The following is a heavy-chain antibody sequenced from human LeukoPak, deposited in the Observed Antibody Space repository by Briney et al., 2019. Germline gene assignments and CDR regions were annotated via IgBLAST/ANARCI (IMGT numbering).Heavy chain of an antibody. J-gene: IGHJ6*02. CDR3: ARSIAVAVDYYYYGMDV. CDR2: MNTNNGGT. V-gene: IGHV1-2*02. D-gene: IGHD6-19*01. CDR1: VYTFTSYY. Sequence: GASVTVSCKATVYTFTSYYMHWVRQPPGQGLGWMGWMNTNNGGTNNSHKFQGRVTMTRETSISTAYMELSRLRSDDTAVYYCARSIAVAVDYYYYGMDVWGQGTTVTVSS.